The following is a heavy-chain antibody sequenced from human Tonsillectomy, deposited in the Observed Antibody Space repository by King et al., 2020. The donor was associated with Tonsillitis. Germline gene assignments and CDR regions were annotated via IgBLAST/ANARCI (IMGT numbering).Heavy chain of an antibody. V-gene: IGHV3-43*02. CDR2: ISGDGVST. D-gene: IGHD3-3*01. Sequence: VQLVESGGGVVQPGGSLRLSCAASGFTFDDYAMHWGRQAPGKGLEWVSLISGDGVSTYYADSVKGRFTISRDNSKNSLYLQMNSLRTEDTALYYCAQSRSYYDFWSGSQDYYYMDVWGKGTTVTVSS. CDR3: AQSRSYYDFWSGSQDYYYMDV. J-gene: IGHJ6*03. CDR1: GFTFDDYA.